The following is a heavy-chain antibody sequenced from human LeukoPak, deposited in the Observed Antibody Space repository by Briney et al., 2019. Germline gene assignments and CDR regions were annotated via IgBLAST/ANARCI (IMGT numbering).Heavy chain of an antibody. Sequence: ASVKVSCKASGGTFISYAISWVRQAPGQGLEWMGGIIPIFGTANYAQKFQGRVTITADESTSTAYMELSSLRSEDTAVYYCARDPLIEPPSRDFWSGYYRRRDYYYGMDVWGQGTTVTVSS. J-gene: IGHJ6*02. CDR1: GGTFISYA. CDR3: ARDPLIEPPSRDFWSGYYRRRDYYYGMDV. V-gene: IGHV1-69*13. CDR2: IIPIFGTA. D-gene: IGHD3-3*01.